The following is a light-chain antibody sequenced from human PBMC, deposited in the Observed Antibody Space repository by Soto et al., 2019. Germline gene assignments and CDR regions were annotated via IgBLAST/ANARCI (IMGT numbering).Light chain of an antibody. CDR3: CSYAGSSTWV. V-gene: IGLV2-23*01. J-gene: IGLJ3*02. CDR1: SSDVGSYNL. Sequence: QSALTQPASVSGSPGQSITISCTGTSSDVGSYNLVSWYQQHPGTAPKLMIYEDNKRASGVSNRFSGSTSGITAFLTISVLQAEDEADYYCCSYAGSSTWVFGGGTKVTVL. CDR2: EDN.